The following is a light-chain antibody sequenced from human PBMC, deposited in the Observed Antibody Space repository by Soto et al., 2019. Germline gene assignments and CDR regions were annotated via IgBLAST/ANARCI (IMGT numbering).Light chain of an antibody. CDR1: QTINNY. CDR3: QHFYPPLFT. Sequence: DIQMTQSPSSLSASVGDRVTITCRASQTINNYLNWYQHKPGKAPKLLIYAASSLQSGVPSRFSGSGSGTDLPLTITSLKPEVFETYSCQHFYPPLFTSGPGTKV. CDR2: AAS. V-gene: IGKV1-39*01. J-gene: IGKJ3*01.